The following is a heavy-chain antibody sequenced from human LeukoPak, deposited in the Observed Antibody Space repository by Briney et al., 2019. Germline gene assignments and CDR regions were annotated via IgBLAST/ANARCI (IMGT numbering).Heavy chain of an antibody. V-gene: IGHV3-9*01. CDR3: AKDRAGLGGDLDY. J-gene: IGHJ4*02. CDR1: GFTFDDYA. Sequence: GGSLRLSCAASGFTFDDYAMHWVRHAPGKGLEWVSGISWNSGSIGYADSVKGRFTISRDNAKNSLYLQMNSLRAEDTALYYCAKDRAGLGGDLDYWGQGTLVTVSS. CDR2: ISWNSGSI. D-gene: IGHD2-21*01.